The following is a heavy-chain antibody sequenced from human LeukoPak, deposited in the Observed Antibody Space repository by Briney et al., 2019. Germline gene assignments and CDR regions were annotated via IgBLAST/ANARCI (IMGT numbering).Heavy chain of an antibody. CDR1: GGSITNYY. CDR3: ARDGYYDFWSGYLVGAFDI. D-gene: IGHD3-3*01. V-gene: IGHV4-59*01. Sequence: SETLSLTCTVSGGSITNYYWSWIRQPPGKGLEWIGYIHYSGSTKYKSSLKSRVTISVDTSKNQFSLKLSSVTAADTAVYYCARDGYYDFWSGYLVGAFDIWGQGTMVTVSS. J-gene: IGHJ3*02. CDR2: IHYSGST.